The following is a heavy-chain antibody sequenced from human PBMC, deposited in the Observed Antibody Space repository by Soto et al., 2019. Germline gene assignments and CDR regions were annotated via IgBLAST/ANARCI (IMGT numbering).Heavy chain of an antibody. Sequence: GGSLRLSCAASGFTFSSYSMNWVRQAPGKGLEWVSSISSSSSYIYYADSVKGRFTISRDNAKNSLYLQMNSLRAEDTAVYYCARTRGVRGVVVVAATRYYYYYMDVWGKGTTVTVSS. V-gene: IGHV3-21*01. CDR2: ISSSSSYI. CDR3: ARTRGVRGVVVVAATRYYYYYMDV. CDR1: GFTFSSYS. D-gene: IGHD2-15*01. J-gene: IGHJ6*03.